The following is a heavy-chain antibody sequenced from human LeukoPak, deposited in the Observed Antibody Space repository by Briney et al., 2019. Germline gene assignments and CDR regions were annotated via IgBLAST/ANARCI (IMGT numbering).Heavy chain of an antibody. D-gene: IGHD6-13*01. Sequence: SETLSLTCTVSGGSISSFYWSWIRQPAGKGLEWIGRIYTSGSTNYNPSLKSRVTMSVDTSKNQFSLKLSSVTAADTAVYYCARYSSSWESFDYWGQGTLVTVSS. CDR1: GGSISSFY. CDR3: ARYSSSWESFDY. CDR2: IYTSGST. J-gene: IGHJ4*02. V-gene: IGHV4-4*07.